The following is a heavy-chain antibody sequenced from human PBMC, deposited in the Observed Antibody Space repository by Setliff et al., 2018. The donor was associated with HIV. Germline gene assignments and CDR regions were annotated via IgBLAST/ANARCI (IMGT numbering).Heavy chain of an antibody. V-gene: IGHV1-69*10. CDR2: IIPILGIA. CDR1: GGTFSSYA. D-gene: IGHD6-19*01. CDR3: VRGSSGWYGNYYYYYGMDV. Sequence: SVKVSCKASGGTFSSYAISWVRQAPGQGLEWMGGIIPILGIANYAQKFQGRVTITADKSTSTAYMELSSLRSEDTAVYYCVRGSSGWYGNYYYYYGMDVWGQGTTVTVSS. J-gene: IGHJ6*02.